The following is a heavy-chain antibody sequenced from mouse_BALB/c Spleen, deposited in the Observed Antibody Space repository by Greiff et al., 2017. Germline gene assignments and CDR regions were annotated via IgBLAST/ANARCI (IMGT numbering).Heavy chain of an antibody. CDR3: ARDRGYGNYGAMDY. V-gene: IGHV3-6*02. Sequence: EVQLQQSGPGLVKPSQSLSLTCSVTGYSITSGYYWYWIRQFPGNKLEWMGYISYDGSNNYNPSLKNRISITRDTSKNQFFLKLKSVTTEDTATYYCARDRGYGNYGAMDYWGQGTSVTVSS. J-gene: IGHJ4*01. CDR1: GYSITSGYY. D-gene: IGHD2-1*01. CDR2: ISYDGSN.